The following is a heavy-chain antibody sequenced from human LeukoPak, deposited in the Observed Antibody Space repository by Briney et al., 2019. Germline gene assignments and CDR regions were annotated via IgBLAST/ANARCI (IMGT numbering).Heavy chain of an antibody. CDR3: AKASMATTEIMVY. CDR1: GFTFSSYW. V-gene: IGHV3-30*02. D-gene: IGHD5-24*01. J-gene: IGHJ4*02. Sequence: GGSLRLSCAASGFTFSSYWMSWVRQAPGKGLEWVAFIRYDGSNKYYADSVKGRFTISRDNSKNTLYLQMNSLRAEDTAVYYCAKASMATTEIMVYWGQGTLVTVSS. CDR2: IRYDGSNK.